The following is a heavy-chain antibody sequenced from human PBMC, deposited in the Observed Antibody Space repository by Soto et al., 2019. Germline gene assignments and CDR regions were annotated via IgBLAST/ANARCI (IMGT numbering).Heavy chain of an antibody. Sequence: PSETLSLTCAIYGGSLNGYYWSWIRQPPGKGLEWIGEINHSGSTNYNPSLKSRVTISVDTSKNQFSLKLSSVTAADTAVYYCVCGDCYSFDYWGQGTLVTVSS. CDR3: VCGDCYSFDY. D-gene: IGHD2-21*02. CDR2: INHSGST. CDR1: GGSLNGYY. V-gene: IGHV4-34*01. J-gene: IGHJ4*02.